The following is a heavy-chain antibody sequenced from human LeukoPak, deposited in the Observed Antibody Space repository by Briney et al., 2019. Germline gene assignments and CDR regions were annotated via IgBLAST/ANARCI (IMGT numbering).Heavy chain of an antibody. Sequence: GGSLRLSCAASGFTFSSYGMSWVRQAPGKRLEWVSAISGSGGSTYYADSVKGRFTISRDNSKNTLYLQMNSLRAEDTAVYYCAKDRRPRTTYGGNSHFDYWGQGTLVTVSS. D-gene: IGHD4-23*01. V-gene: IGHV3-23*01. CDR2: ISGSGGST. J-gene: IGHJ4*02. CDR3: AKDRRPRTTYGGNSHFDY. CDR1: GFTFSSYG.